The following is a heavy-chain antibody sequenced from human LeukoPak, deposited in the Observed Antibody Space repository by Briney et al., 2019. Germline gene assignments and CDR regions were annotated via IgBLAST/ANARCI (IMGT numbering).Heavy chain of an antibody. V-gene: IGHV1-18*01. CDR1: GYTFTNYG. CDR2: ISAYSGNT. D-gene: IGHD6-13*01. CDR3: ARVYSNSHEPDY. J-gene: IGHJ4*02. Sequence: ASVKVSCKASGYTFTNYGFSWLRQAPGQGPEWMGWISAYSGNTNYAPKFQGRVTLTTDTSTTTAYMELTTLRSDDTAVYYCARVYSNSHEPDYWGQGTLVTVSS.